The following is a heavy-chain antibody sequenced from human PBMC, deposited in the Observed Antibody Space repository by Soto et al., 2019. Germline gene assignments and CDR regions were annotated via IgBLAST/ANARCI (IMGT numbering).Heavy chain of an antibody. CDR1: GGSISSYY. CDR2: IYYSGST. D-gene: IGHD4-17*01. V-gene: IGHV4-59*08. J-gene: IGHJ6*02. CDR3: ARLYGGNSLYYYGMDV. Sequence: SETLSLTCTVSGGSISSYYWSWIRQPPGKGLEWIGHIYYSGSTNYNPSLKSRVTISVDTSKNQFSLKLSSVTAADTAVYYCARLYGGNSLYYYGMDVWGQGTTVTVS.